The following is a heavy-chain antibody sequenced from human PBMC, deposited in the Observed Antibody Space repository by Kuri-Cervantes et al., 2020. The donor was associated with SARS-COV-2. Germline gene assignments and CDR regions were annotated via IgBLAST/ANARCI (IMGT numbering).Heavy chain of an antibody. D-gene: IGHD5-24*01. V-gene: IGHV1-69*11. Sequence: SVKVSCKASGGSFSNYVISWVRQAPGQGLEWMGRIIPILGTTNFAQRFQGRVTITTDESTSTAYMELSSLRSEDTAVYYCAHVEMATNHGEYYFDYWGQGTLVTVSS. CDR3: AHVEMATNHGEYYFDY. CDR2: IIPILGTT. J-gene: IGHJ4*02. CDR1: GGSFSNYV.